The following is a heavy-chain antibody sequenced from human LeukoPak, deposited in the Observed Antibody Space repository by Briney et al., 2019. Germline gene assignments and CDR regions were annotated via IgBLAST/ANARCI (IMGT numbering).Heavy chain of an antibody. CDR2: IYYSGST. V-gene: IGHV4-39*01. J-gene: IGHJ4*02. CDR3: ARRVGARRGNSDY. Sequence: SETLSLTCTVSGGSINIISDYWGWIRQPPGKGLEWIGSIYYSGSTYYNPSLKSRVTISVDTSKNQFSLKLSSVTAADTAVYYCARRVGARRGNSDYWGQGTLVTVSS. CDR1: GGSINIISDY. D-gene: IGHD1-26*01.